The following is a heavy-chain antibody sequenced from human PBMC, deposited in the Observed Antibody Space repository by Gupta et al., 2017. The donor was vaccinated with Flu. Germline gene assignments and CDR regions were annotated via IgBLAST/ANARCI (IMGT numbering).Heavy chain of an antibody. Sequence: QVQLQQWGAGLLKPSETLSLTCAVYGGSFSGYYWSWIRQPPGKGLEWIEEINHSGSTNYNPSLKSRVTISVDTSKNQFSLKRSSVTAADTAVYYCARGRAFNIWGQGTMVTGSS. CDR2: INHSGST. CDR1: GGSFSGYY. J-gene: IGHJ3*02. V-gene: IGHV4-34*01. CDR3: ARGRAFNI.